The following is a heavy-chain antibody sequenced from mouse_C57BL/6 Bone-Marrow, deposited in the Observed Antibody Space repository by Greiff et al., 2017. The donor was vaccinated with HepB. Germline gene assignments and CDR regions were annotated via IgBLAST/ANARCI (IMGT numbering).Heavy chain of an antibody. CDR1: GYTFTSYW. D-gene: IGHD1-1*01. CDR2: IYPGNSDT. Sequence: VQLKQSGTVLARPGASVKMSCKTSGYTFTSYWMHWVKQRPGQGLEWIGAIYPGNSDTSYNQKFKGKAKLTAVTSASTAYMELSSLTNEDSAVYYCTSPFYYGTYFDYWGQGTTLTVSS. V-gene: IGHV1-5*01. J-gene: IGHJ2*01. CDR3: TSPFYYGTYFDY.